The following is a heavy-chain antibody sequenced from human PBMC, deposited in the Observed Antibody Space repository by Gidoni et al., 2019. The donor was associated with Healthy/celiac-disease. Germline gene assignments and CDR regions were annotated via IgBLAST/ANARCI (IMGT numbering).Heavy chain of an antibody. CDR2: ISGSGGRT. CDR1: GFTFSRYA. CDR3: AKDRARVIVQYYFDY. D-gene: IGHD3-22*01. V-gene: IGHV3-23*04. J-gene: IGHJ4*02. Sequence: EVQLVESGGGLVQPGGSLKTSCASPGFTFSRYAMSCARQAPGKGLEWFACISGSGGRTYYAVSGKGRFTISRDNSKNTLYLQMNSLRAEDTAVYYCAKDRARVIVQYYFDYWGQGTLVTVSS.